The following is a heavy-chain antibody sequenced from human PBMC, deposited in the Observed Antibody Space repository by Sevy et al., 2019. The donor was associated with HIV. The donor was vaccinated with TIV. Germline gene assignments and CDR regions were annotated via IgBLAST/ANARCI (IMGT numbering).Heavy chain of an antibody. CDR3: ARETTVTTFPAFDI. CDR2: IIPIFGTA. Sequence: ASVKVSCKASGGTFSSYAIGWVRQAPGQGLEWMGGIIPIFGTANYAQKFQGRVTITADESTSTAYMELSSLRSEDTDVYYCARETTVTTFPAFDIWGQGTMVTVSS. J-gene: IGHJ3*02. V-gene: IGHV1-69*13. D-gene: IGHD4-17*01. CDR1: GGTFSSYA.